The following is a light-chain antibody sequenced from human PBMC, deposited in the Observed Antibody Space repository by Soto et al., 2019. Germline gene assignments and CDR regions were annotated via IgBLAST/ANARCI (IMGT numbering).Light chain of an antibody. CDR2: AAS. J-gene: IGKJ3*01. V-gene: IGKV1-6*01. CDR1: QGIRND. CDR3: LQDYNSPFT. Sequence: AIQMTQSPSSLSASVGDRVTITCRASQGIRNDLGWYQQKPGKAPKLLSYAASSLQSGVPSRFSGSGSGTDFTLTISSLQPEDFATYYGLQDYNSPFTFGPGTKVDIK.